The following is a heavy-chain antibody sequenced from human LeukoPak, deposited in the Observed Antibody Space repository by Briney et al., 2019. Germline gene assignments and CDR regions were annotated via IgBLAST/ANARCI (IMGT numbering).Heavy chain of an antibody. CDR1: GGSISSSNW. D-gene: IGHD4-17*01. J-gene: IGHJ6*02. Sequence: PSETLSLTCAVSGGSISSSNWWSWVRQPPGKGLEWIGEIYHSGSTNYNPSLKSRVTISVDKSKNQFSLKLSSVTAADTAVYYCARTPYAVTTLDYYYYGMDVWGQGTLVTVSS. V-gene: IGHV4-4*02. CDR2: IYHSGST. CDR3: ARTPYAVTTLDYYYYGMDV.